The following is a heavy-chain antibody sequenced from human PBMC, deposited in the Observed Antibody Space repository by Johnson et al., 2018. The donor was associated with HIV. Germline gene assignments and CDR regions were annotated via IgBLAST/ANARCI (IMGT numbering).Heavy chain of an antibody. Sequence: EVQVVESGGDLVQPGGSLRLSCVASGFTFSSYDMHWVRQATGKGLEWVSGIGTAGDTYYPGSVKGRFTISRENAKNSLYLQMNSLRAGDTAVYYCARGSARRDGERVIAGGAFDIWGQGTMVTVSS. D-gene: IGHD2/OR15-2a*01. CDR1: GFTFSSYD. CDR2: IGTAGDT. CDR3: ARGSARRDGERVIAGGAFDI. J-gene: IGHJ3*02. V-gene: IGHV3-13*01.